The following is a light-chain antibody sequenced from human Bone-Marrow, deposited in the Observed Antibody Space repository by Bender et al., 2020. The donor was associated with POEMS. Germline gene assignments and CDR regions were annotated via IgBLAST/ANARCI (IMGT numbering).Light chain of an antibody. Sequence: QSALTQPRSVSGSPGQSVTISCTGTSSDVGNYNYVSWYQQHPGKAPKVMIYDVSERPSGVPDRFSGSKSGNTASLTISALRAEDETDYYCCSFAGRFYVFGTGTTVTVL. CDR2: DVS. CDR3: CSFAGRFYV. CDR1: SSDVGNYNY. J-gene: IGLJ1*01. V-gene: IGLV2-11*01.